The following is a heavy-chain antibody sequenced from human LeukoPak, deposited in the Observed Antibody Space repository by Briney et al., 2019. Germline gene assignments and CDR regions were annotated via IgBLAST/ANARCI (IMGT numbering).Heavy chain of an antibody. J-gene: IGHJ2*01. Sequence: SETLSLTCTVSGGSISSSSYDWGWIRQPPGKGLEWIGSIYYSGSTYYNPTVTRRVHISVPPSKTQFSLKLSSVTAADTAAYYCARLSSSSYPDWYFDLWGRGTLVTVSS. CDR3: ARLSSSSYPDWYFDL. V-gene: IGHV4-39*07. D-gene: IGHD6-13*01. CDR1: GGSISSSSYD. CDR2: IYYSGST.